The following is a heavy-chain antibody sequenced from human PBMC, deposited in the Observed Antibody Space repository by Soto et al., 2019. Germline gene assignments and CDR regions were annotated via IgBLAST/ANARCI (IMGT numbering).Heavy chain of an antibody. D-gene: IGHD3-9*01. Sequence: SDALSITYTICGGSISSSSYYWGWIRHPPGNGRECIGSIYYSGSTYYSPSLKSRVTISVDTSKNQFSLKLSSVTAADTAVYYCASKNYDILTGYYTPDYWGQGTMVTVSS. CDR3: ASKNYDILTGYYTPDY. J-gene: IGHJ4*02. CDR2: IYYSGST. CDR1: GGSISSSSYY. V-gene: IGHV4-39*01.